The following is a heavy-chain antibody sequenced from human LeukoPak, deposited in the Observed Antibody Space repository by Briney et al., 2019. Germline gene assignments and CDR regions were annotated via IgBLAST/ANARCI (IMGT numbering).Heavy chain of an antibody. CDR2: IYYSGST. CDR3: GRDGGGDAFDI. CDR1: GGSISSGGYY. V-gene: IGHV4-31*03. D-gene: IGHD3-16*01. J-gene: IGHJ3*02. Sequence: SETLSLTCTVSGGSISSGGYYWSWIRQHPGKGVEWIGYIYYSGSTYYNPSLKSRVTISVDTSKNQFSLKLSSVAAADTAVYYCGRDGGGDAFDIWGQGTMVTVSS.